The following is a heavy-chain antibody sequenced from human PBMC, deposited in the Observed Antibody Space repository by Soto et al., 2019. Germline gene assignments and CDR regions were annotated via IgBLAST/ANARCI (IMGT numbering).Heavy chain of an antibody. D-gene: IGHD3-16*02. Sequence: PGGCLRLSCAASGFTFSIYAMGWVRQAPGKGLEWVSAISGSGGSTYYADSVKGRFTISRDNSKNTLYLQMNSLRAEDTAVYYCAKYDYVWGSYRSFHFDYWGQGTLVTVSS. V-gene: IGHV3-23*01. CDR1: GFTFSIYA. J-gene: IGHJ4*02. CDR2: ISGSGGST. CDR3: AKYDYVWGSYRSFHFDY.